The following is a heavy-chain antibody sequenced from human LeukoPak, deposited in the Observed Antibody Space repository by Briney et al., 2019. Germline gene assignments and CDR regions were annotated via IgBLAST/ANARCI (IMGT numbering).Heavy chain of an antibody. Sequence: GESLRLSCAASGFTFSSYAMSWLPQAPGKALECVSGINDSGGNLYYPASVKGRFIISRVNSKTTLYLQMNNLRGEDTAVDYCAQYLPGGAVSGAIDYWGQGGLGTVSS. D-gene: IGHD6-19*01. V-gene: IGHV3-23*01. CDR1: GFTFSSYA. J-gene: IGHJ4*02. CDR2: INDSGGNL. CDR3: AQYLPGGAVSGAIDY.